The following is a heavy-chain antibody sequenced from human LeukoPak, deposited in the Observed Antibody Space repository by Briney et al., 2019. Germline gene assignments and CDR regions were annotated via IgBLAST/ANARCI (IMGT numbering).Heavy chain of an antibody. J-gene: IGHJ4*02. CDR3: AREEGASCYYDSSGTADY. CDR1: GFTFSSYS. V-gene: IGHV3-21*01. D-gene: IGHD3-22*01. Sequence: PGGSLRLSCAASGFTFSSYSMNWVRQAPGKGLEWVSSISSSSSYIYYADSVKGRFTISRDNAKNSLYLQMNSLRAEDTAVYYCAREEGASCYYDSSGTADYWGQGTLVTVSS. CDR2: ISSSSSYI.